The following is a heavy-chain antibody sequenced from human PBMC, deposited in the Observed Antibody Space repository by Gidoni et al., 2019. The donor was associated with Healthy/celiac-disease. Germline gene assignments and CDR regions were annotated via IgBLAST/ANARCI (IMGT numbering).Heavy chain of an antibody. J-gene: IGHJ3*02. V-gene: IGHV4-59*01. CDR2: IYYSGST. CDR1: GGSISIYY. CDR3: ARVLNDSSGYSGGDAFDI. D-gene: IGHD3-22*01. Sequence: QVQLQESGPGLVKPSETLSLTCTVSGGSISIYYWSWIRQPPGKGLEWIGYIYYSGSTNYNPSLKSRVTISVDTSKNQFSLKLSSVTAADTAVYYCARVLNDSSGYSGGDAFDIWGQGTMVTVSS.